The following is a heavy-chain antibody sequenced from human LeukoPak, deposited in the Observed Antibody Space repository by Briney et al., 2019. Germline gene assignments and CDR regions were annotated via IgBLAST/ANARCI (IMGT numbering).Heavy chain of an antibody. CDR1: GFTLSGYS. J-gene: IGHJ3*02. D-gene: IGHD3-22*01. V-gene: IGHV3-48*02. CDR2: ISSSSSTI. CDR3: ARVVATISHYYDSSGYDI. Sequence: GGSLRLSCAASGFTLSGYSMNWVRQAPGKGLEWVSYISSSSSTIYYADSVKGRFTISRDNAKNSLYLQMNSLRDEDTAVYYCARVVATISHYYDSSGYDIWGQGTMVTVSS.